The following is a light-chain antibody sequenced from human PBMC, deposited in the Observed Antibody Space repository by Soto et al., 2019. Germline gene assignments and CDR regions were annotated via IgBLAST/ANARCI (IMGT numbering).Light chain of an antibody. CDR2: EVS. J-gene: IGLJ2*01. CDR3: SSYAGSNKLV. CDR1: SSDVGGYNY. V-gene: IGLV2-8*01. Sequence: QSALTQPPSASGSPGQSVTISCTGTSSDVGGYNYVSWYQQHPGKAPKVMIYEVSKRPSGVPDRFSGSKSGNTASLTVSGLQAEDEAYYYCSSYAGSNKLVFGGGTKLTVL.